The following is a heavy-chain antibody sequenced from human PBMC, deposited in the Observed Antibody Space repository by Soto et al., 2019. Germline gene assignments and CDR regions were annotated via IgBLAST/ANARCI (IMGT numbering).Heavy chain of an antibody. Sequence: QVQLQESGPGLVKPSQTLSLTCTVSGGSISSGGYYWSWIRQHPGKGLDWIGYIYYSGSTYYNPSLKSRVTISVDTSKNQFSLKLSSVTAADTPVYYCARCRSGYQIGVPFDPWGQGTLVTVSS. CDR2: IYYSGST. CDR3: ARCRSGYQIGVPFDP. J-gene: IGHJ5*02. CDR1: GGSISSGGYY. V-gene: IGHV4-31*03. D-gene: IGHD3-22*01.